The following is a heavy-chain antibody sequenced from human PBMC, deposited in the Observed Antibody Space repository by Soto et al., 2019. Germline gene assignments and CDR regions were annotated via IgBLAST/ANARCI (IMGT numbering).Heavy chain of an antibody. CDR2: INHSGGT. J-gene: IGHJ4*02. D-gene: IGHD3-16*02. Sequence: QVQLQQWGAGLLKPSETLSLTCAVYGGSFSGYYWSWIRQPPGKGLEWIGEINHSGGTNYNPSLKSRVTISVDTSKNQSSLKLSSVTAADTAVYYCARRSGRPGGVIVPFGYWGQGTLVTVSS. V-gene: IGHV4-34*01. CDR1: GGSFSGYY. CDR3: ARRSGRPGGVIVPFGY.